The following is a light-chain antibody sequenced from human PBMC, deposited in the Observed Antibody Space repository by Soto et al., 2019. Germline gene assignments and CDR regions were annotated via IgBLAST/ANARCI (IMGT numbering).Light chain of an antibody. CDR3: QHYGGSPSFT. Sequence: EIVLTQSPGTLSLSPGERATLSCRASQSVSSSYLGWYQQKPGQAPRLLIYGASGRATGIPDRFSGSGSGTDVTLTISRLEPEDFAVYYCQHYGGSPSFTFGPGTKVDIK. J-gene: IGKJ3*01. CDR2: GAS. V-gene: IGKV3-20*01. CDR1: QSVSSSY.